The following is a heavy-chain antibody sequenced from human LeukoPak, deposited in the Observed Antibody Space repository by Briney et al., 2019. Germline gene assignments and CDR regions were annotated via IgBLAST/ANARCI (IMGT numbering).Heavy chain of an antibody. J-gene: IGHJ6*02. Sequence: SETLSLTCAVSGGSITSNSWSWIRQPPGKGLEWIGDIYDSGSTNHNPSVKSRVTISIDTSKNHFSLKLSPVTAADTAVYYCARLIITVTDYYYYAMDVWGQGTTVTVSS. V-gene: IGHV4-59*08. CDR1: GGSITSNS. CDR3: ARLIITVTDYYYYAMDV. CDR2: IYDSGST. D-gene: IGHD4-17*01.